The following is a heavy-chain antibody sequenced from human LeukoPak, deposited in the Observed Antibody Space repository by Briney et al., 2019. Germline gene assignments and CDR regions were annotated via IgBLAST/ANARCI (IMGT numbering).Heavy chain of an antibody. Sequence: PGGSLRLSCAASGFTFSSYTMNWVRQAPGKGPEWVSSISTSSSYIYYADSVKGRFTISRDNAKNSLYLQMNSLRAEDTAAYYCARGRWSFDYWGQGTLVTVSS. V-gene: IGHV3-21*01. CDR2: ISTSSSYI. D-gene: IGHD5-24*01. CDR3: ARGRWSFDY. J-gene: IGHJ4*02. CDR1: GFTFSSYT.